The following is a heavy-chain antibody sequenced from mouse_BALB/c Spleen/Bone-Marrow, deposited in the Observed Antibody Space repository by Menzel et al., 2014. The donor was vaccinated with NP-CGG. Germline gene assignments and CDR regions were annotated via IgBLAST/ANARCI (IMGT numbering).Heavy chain of an antibody. V-gene: IGHV1S130*01. Sequence: QVQLKESGSVLVRPGASVKLSCKASGYTFTSSWMHWAKQRPGQGLEWIGEIHPNSGTTNYDEKFKGKATLTVDTSSSTAYVDLSSLTSEDSAVYYCARYWSGFAYWGQGTLVTVSA. CDR2: IHPNSGTT. J-gene: IGHJ3*01. CDR3: ARYWSGFAY. CDR1: GYTFTSSW. D-gene: IGHD4-1*01.